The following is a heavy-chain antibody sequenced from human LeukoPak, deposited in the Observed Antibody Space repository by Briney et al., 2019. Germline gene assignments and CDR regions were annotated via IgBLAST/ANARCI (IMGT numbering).Heavy chain of an antibody. J-gene: IGHJ4*02. D-gene: IGHD1-26*01. V-gene: IGHV3-7*01. CDR1: GFTFSSYW. CDR3: ARNSGSNPFDY. Sequence: GSLRLSCAAPGFTFSSYWLSWVRQAPGKGLEWVASIEQDGSQKYYVDSVRGRFTISRDNAKNSVYLQTNSLRVEDTAVYYCARNSGSNPFDYWGQGTLVTVSS. CDR2: IEQDGSQK.